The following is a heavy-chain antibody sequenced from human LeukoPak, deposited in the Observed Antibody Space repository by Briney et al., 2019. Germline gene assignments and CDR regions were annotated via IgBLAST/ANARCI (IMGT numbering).Heavy chain of an antibody. CDR3: AREDSSGYFPDY. D-gene: IGHD3-22*01. V-gene: IGHV4-59*01. J-gene: IGHJ4*02. CDR2: IYYSGNT. CDR1: GGSISSYY. Sequence: SETLSLTCTVSGGSISSYYWSWIRQPPGKGREWIGYIYYSGNTNYNPSLKSRVTISVDTSKNQFSLKLSSVTAADTAVYYCAREDSSGYFPDYWGQGTLVTVSS.